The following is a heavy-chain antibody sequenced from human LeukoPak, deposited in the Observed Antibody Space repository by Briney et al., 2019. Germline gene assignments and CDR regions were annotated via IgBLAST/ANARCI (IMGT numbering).Heavy chain of an antibody. CDR3: ARGGSGWLPFDY. Sequence: ASVKVSCKASGYTFTSYDINWVRQATGQGLEWMGWMNPNSGNTGYAQKFQGRVTMTRNTSISTAYMELSSLRSEDTDVDYCARGGSGWLPFDYWGQGTLVTVSS. J-gene: IGHJ4*02. V-gene: IGHV1-8*01. D-gene: IGHD6-19*01. CDR1: GYTFTSYD. CDR2: MNPNSGNT.